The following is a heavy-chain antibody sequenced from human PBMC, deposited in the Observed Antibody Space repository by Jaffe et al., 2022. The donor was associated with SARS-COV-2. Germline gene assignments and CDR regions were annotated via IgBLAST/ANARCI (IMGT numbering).Heavy chain of an antibody. J-gene: IGHJ6*02. D-gene: IGHD2-2*01. V-gene: IGHV1-2*02. CDR1: GYTFTGYY. CDR2: INPNSGGT. Sequence: QVHLVQSGAEVKKPGASLRVSCKASGYTFTGYYMHWVRQAPGQGLEWMGWINPNSGGTEYAQNFQGRVTMTRDTSISTAYMELSRLRSDDTAVYYCARDHCTSNSCYEDYYYGMDVWGQGTTVTVSS. CDR3: ARDHCTSNSCYEDYYYGMDV.